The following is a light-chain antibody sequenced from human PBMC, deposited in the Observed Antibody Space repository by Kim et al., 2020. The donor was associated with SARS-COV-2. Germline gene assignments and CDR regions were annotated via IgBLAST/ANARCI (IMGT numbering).Light chain of an antibody. CDR2: KDS. Sequence: VARSPCQSASSTCTGDKLGDKSACSYNQKPGQCPLLVIYKDSKRPSGIPERFSGSNSEDTATLTISGTQAMDEADYYCQAWDSSGVFGGGTQLTVL. J-gene: IGLJ2*01. CDR1: KLGDKS. V-gene: IGLV3-1*01. CDR3: QAWDSSGV.